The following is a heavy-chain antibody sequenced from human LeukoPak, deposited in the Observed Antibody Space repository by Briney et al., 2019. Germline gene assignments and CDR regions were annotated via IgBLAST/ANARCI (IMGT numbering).Heavy chain of an antibody. D-gene: IGHD2-8*02. CDR2: INPNTGVT. Sequence: ASVKVSCKASGYLFTAYYMHWVRQAPGQGLEWMGRINPNTGVTNYAQKFQGRVTMTRDTSISTAYMELSILRSDDPAVYYCARDKCTSVRCYGYYDYCGQGTLVTVSS. J-gene: IGHJ4*02. CDR3: ARDKCTSVRCYGYYDY. CDR1: GYLFTAYY. V-gene: IGHV1-2*02.